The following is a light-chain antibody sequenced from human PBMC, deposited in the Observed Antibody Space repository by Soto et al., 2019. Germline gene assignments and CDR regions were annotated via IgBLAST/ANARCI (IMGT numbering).Light chain of an antibody. CDR2: RNN. Sequence: QSVLTQPPSASGTPGQRVTISCSGSSSNIGSNYVYWYQQLPGTAPKLLIYRNNQRPSGVPDRFSGSKSGTSASLAISGLRSEDEADYYCAAWDDSLSVYVVFGGGIKLTVL. J-gene: IGLJ2*01. V-gene: IGLV1-47*01. CDR1: SSNIGSNY. CDR3: AAWDDSLSVYVV.